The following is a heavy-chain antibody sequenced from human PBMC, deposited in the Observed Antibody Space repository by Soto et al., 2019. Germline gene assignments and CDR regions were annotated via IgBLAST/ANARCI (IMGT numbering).Heavy chain of an antibody. CDR2: ISYDGSNK. CDR3: AKDSGWHQLLSYYFDY. J-gene: IGHJ4*02. CDR1: GFTFSSYG. D-gene: IGHD2-2*01. Sequence: PGGSLRLSCAASGFTFSSYGMHWVRQAPGKGLEWVAVISYDGSNKYYADSVKGRFTISRDNSKNTLYLQMNSLRAEDTAVYYCAKDSGWHQLLSYYFDYWGQGTLVTVSS. V-gene: IGHV3-30*18.